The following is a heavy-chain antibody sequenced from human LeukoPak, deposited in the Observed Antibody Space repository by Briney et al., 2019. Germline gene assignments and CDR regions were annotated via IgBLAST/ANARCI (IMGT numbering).Heavy chain of an antibody. CDR3: ARESDYYDSSGYHIPYYFDY. V-gene: IGHV1-8*01. J-gene: IGHJ4*02. CDR1: GYTFTSYD. D-gene: IGHD3-22*01. Sequence: GASVKVSCKASGYTFTSYDINWVRQATGQGLEWMGWMNPNSGNTGYAQKFQGRVTMTRNTSISTAYMELSSLRSEDTAVYYCARESDYYDSSGYHIPYYFDYWGQGTLVTVSS. CDR2: MNPNSGNT.